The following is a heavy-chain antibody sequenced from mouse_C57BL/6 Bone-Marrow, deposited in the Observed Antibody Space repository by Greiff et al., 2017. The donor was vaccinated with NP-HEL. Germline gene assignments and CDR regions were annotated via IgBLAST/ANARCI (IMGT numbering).Heavy chain of an antibody. V-gene: IGHV1-55*01. CDR2: IYPGSGST. J-gene: IGHJ1*03. Sequence: VQLQQPGAELVKPGASVKMSCKASGYTFTSYWITWVKQRPGQGLEWIGDIYPGSGSTNYNEKFKSKATLTVDTSSSTAYMQLSSLTSEDSAGYYCARRYGSSYVYFDVWGTGTTVTVSS. D-gene: IGHD1-1*01. CDR3: ARRYGSSYVYFDV. CDR1: GYTFTSYW.